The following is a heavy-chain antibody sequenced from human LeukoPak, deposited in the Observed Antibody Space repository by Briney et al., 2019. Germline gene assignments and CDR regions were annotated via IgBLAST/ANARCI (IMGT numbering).Heavy chain of an antibody. CDR1: GFTFSNYA. CDR2: ISASGVST. CDR3: AKDQYSSGWYYFDY. Sequence: GGSLRLSCAASGFTFSNYAMSWVGRAPGKGLEWFSAISASGVSTYYADSVKGRFTISRDNSKKTLYQQMNSLRPEDTAVYYCAKDQYSSGWYYFDYWGQGTLVTVSS. D-gene: IGHD6-19*01. J-gene: IGHJ4*02. V-gene: IGHV3-23*01.